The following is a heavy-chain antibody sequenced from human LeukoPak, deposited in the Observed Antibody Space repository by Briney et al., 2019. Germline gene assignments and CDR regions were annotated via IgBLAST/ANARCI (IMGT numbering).Heavy chain of an antibody. CDR1: GFTFSSYA. CDR3: ARDHAVVTAIASYHYYGMDV. J-gene: IGHJ6*02. Sequence: GRSLRLSCAASGFTFSSYAMHWVRQAPGKGLEWVAVISYDGSNKYYADSVKGRFTISRDNSKNTLYLQMNSLRAEDTAVYYCARDHAVVTAIASYHYYGMDVWGQGTTVTVS. D-gene: IGHD2-21*02. V-gene: IGHV3-30-3*01. CDR2: ISYDGSNK.